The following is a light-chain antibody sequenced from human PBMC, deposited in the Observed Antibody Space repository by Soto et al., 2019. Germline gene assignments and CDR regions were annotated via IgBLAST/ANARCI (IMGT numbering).Light chain of an antibody. CDR1: QDITLY. CDR2: AAS. CDR3: QNYDRAPRA. V-gene: IGKV1-27*01. Sequence: DIRMTQSPSSLSAAVGDRGTITCRASQDITLYVAWYQQKAGKPPNLLTYAASTTQSGGPSRFSGCGCGRDCIHTCSRLHPAEAVTYYWQNYDRAPRAFGQGTKVDIK. J-gene: IGKJ1*01.